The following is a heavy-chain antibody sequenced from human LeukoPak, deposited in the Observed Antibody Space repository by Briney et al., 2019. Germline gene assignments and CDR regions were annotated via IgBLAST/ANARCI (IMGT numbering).Heavy chain of an antibody. CDR1: GGTFSSYA. V-gene: IGHV1-69*13. CDR3: ARGLDIVVVPAAFRDHYYYYYGMDV. Sequence: SVKVTCKASGGTFSSYAISWVRQAPGQGLEWMGGIIPIFGTANYAPKLKGRATFIADESTSSAYMVRSRMRSEDTAVYYCARGLDIVVVPAAFRDHYYYYYGMDVWGKGTTVTVSS. J-gene: IGHJ6*04. D-gene: IGHD2-2*03. CDR2: IIPIFGTA.